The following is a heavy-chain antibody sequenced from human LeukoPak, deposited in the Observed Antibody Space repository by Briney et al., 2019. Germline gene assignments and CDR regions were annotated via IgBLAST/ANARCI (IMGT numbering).Heavy chain of an antibody. V-gene: IGHV1-18*01. CDR3: ARAHGGSGSYYRAYFDY. J-gene: IGHJ4*02. CDR2: ISAYNGNT. D-gene: IGHD3-10*01. CDR1: GYTFTSYG. Sequence: ASVKVSCKASGYTFTSYGISWVRQAPGQGLEWMGRISAYNGNTNYAQKLQGRVTMTTDTSTSTAYMELRSLRSDDTAVYYCARAHGGSGSYYRAYFDYWGQGTLVTVSS.